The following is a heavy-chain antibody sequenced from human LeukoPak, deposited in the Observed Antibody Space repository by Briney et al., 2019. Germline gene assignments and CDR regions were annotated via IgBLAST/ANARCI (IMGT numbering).Heavy chain of an antibody. D-gene: IGHD5-18*01. J-gene: IGHJ4*02. CDR1: GYTFTSYY. V-gene: IGHV1-46*01. CDR2: INPSGGST. CDR3: ARDPVNTAMDPQGFDY. Sequence: ASVKVSCKASGYTFTSYYMHWVRQAPGQGLEWMGIINPSGGSTSYAQKFQGRVTMTRDTSTSTAYMELSSLRSEDTAVYYCARDPVNTAMDPQGFDYWGQGTLVTVSS.